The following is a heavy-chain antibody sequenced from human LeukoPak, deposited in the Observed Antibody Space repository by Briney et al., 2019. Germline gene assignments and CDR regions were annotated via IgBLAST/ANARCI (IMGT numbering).Heavy chain of an antibody. D-gene: IGHD3-10*02. Sequence: GGSLRLSCAASGFTFSTYIMHWVRQAPGKGLEWVAIISYDESKKYYADSVKGRFTISRDNAKNSLYLQMNSLRAEDTAVYYCAELGITMIGGVWGKGTTVTISS. CDR1: GFTFSTYI. J-gene: IGHJ6*04. CDR3: AELGITMIGGV. CDR2: ISYDESKK. V-gene: IGHV3-30*04.